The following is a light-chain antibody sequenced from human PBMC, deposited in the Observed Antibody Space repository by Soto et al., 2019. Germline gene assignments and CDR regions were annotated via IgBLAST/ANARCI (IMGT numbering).Light chain of an antibody. Sequence: DSQMTQSPYSLSASVGDTVTITCQSSQDISHYLNWYQQKPGKALKLLIYDASNLHPGVPSRFRRSGSGTEFSFNITILQPEDVAPYYCQQDDFLPITFGQG. CDR3: QQDDFLPIT. V-gene: IGKV1-33*01. J-gene: IGKJ5*01. CDR1: QDISHY. CDR2: DAS.